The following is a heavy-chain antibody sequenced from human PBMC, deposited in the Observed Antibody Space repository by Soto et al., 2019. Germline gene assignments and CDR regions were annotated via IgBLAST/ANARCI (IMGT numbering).Heavy chain of an antibody. Sequence: GGSLVLSCAASGFTLSNYSMSWVRQAPGKGLEWVSAISGSGGSTYYADSVKGRFTISRDNSKNTLYLQMNSLRAEDTAVYYCAKSRYSGSYSGFDYWGQGTLVTVSS. V-gene: IGHV3-23*01. CDR2: ISGSGGST. CDR1: GFTLSNYS. J-gene: IGHJ4*02. D-gene: IGHD1-26*01. CDR3: AKSRYSGSYSGFDY.